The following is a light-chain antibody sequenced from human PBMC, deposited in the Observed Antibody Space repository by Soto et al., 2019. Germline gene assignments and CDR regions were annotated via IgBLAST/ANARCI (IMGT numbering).Light chain of an antibody. J-gene: IGLJ2*01. Sequence: QSVLTQPPSVSGAPGQRVTISCTGSSSNIGAGYDVHWYQQLPGTAPKLLIYGNSNRPSGVPDLFSGSKSGTSASLAITGIQAEDEADYYCQSYDSSLVFGGGTQLTVL. V-gene: IGLV1-40*01. CDR2: GNS. CDR3: QSYDSSLV. CDR1: SSNIGAGYD.